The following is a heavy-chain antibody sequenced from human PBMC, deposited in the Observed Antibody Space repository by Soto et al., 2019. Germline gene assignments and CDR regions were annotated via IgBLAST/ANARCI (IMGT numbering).Heavy chain of an antibody. CDR2: MNPNSGNT. D-gene: IGHD6-13*01. Sequence: QVQLVQSGAEVKKPGASVKVSCKASGYTFTSYDINWVRQATGQGLEWMGWMNPNSGNTVYAQKYQGRCTMTKNTSISTADMELSSLRSEDTAVYYCAGRWYSSCWYYYYYGMDVWGQGTTFTVSS. CDR3: AGRWYSSCWYYYYYGMDV. J-gene: IGHJ6*02. V-gene: IGHV1-8*01. CDR1: GYTFTSYD.